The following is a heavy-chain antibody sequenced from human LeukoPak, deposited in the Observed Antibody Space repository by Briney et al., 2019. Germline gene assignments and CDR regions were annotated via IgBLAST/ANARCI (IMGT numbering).Heavy chain of an antibody. D-gene: IGHD2-2*01. V-gene: IGHV4-34*01. CDR1: GGSFSGYY. CDR3: AGFYCSSTSCPSPAGDWFDP. J-gene: IGHJ5*02. CDR2: INHSGST. Sequence: SETLSLTCAVYGGSFSGYYWSWIRQPPGKGLEWIGEINHSGSTNYNPSLKSRVTISVDTSKNQFSLKLSSVTAADTAVYYCAGFYCSSTSCPSPAGDWFDPWGQGTLVTVSS.